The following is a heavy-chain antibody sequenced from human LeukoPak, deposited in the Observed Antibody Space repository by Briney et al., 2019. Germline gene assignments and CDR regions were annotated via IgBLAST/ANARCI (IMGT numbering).Heavy chain of an antibody. CDR2: ISDSGTST. Sequence: GGSLRLSCAASGFTFSSYGMSRVRQAPGMGLEWVSGISDSGTSTYYADSVKGRFTISRDNSKNTLYLQMNSLRAEDTAVYYCAKDPNGDYIGAFDFWGQGTLVSVSS. CDR3: AKDPNGDYIGAFDF. J-gene: IGHJ3*01. CDR1: GFTFSSYG. D-gene: IGHD4-17*01. V-gene: IGHV3-23*01.